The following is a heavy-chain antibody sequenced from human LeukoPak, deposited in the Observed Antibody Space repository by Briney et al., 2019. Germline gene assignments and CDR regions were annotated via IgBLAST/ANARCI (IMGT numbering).Heavy chain of an antibody. CDR2: IGDAGT. D-gene: IGHD3-16*01. Sequence: GGSLRLSCAASGFTFNDFAMTWVRQAPGKGLEWVSSIGDAGTYYADSVKGRVTISIDNSKNMLYLQLNSLRAGDTAMYYCAKNLGPFDVRGQGTMVTVSS. V-gene: IGHV3-23*01. J-gene: IGHJ3*01. CDR3: AKNLGPFDV. CDR1: GFTFNDFA.